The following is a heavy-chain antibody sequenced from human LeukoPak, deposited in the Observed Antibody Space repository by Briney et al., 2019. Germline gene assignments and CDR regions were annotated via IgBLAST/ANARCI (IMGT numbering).Heavy chain of an antibody. J-gene: IGHJ5*02. CDR1: GFTFSSYA. V-gene: IGHV3-23*01. CDR2: ISGSGGSI. CDR3: AKDKLQLWSPPRNWFDT. D-gene: IGHD5-18*01. Sequence: GGSLTLSCAASGFTFSSYAMSWVRQAAGKGREWVAAISGSGGSIYYADYVKGRFTISRDKSKNTMYLQMNSLRAEDTAVYYCAKDKLQLWSPPRNWFDTWGQGTLVTVSS.